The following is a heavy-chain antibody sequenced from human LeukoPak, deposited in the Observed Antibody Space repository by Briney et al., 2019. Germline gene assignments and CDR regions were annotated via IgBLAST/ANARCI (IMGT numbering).Heavy chain of an antibody. CDR2: INSDGSST. CDR3: ATGYSSTWHNAFDI. CDR1: GFTLSSYW. D-gene: IGHD6-13*01. J-gene: IGHJ3*02. V-gene: IGHV3-74*03. Sequence: GGSLRLSCAASGFTLSSYWMHWVRQAPGKGLVWVSRINSDGSSTTYADSVKGRFTISRDNAKNTLYLQMNSLRAEDTAVYYCATGYSSTWHNAFDIWGQETVDTVSS.